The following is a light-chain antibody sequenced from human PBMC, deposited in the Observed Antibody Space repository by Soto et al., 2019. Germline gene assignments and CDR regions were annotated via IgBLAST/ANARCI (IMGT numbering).Light chain of an antibody. CDR3: QHYDSLPIT. J-gene: IGKJ5*01. Sequence: EIVLTRSPGTLSLSPGERATLSCRASQSVSSSYLAWYQQKPGQPPRLLIYGASSRATGIPDRFSGSGSGTDFTLTISRLEPEDFAVFYCQHYDSLPITFGQGTRLETK. CDR2: GAS. CDR1: QSVSSSY. V-gene: IGKV3-20*01.